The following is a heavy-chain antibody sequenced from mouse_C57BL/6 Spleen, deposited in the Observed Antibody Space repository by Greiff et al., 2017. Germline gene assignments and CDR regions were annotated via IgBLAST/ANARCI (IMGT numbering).Heavy chain of an antibody. CDR2: IYPGDGDT. CDR1: GYGFSSSW. J-gene: IGHJ2*01. V-gene: IGHV1-82*01. D-gene: IGHD2-1*01. Sequence: QVQLQQSGPELVKPGASVKISCKASGYGFSSSWMNWVKQRPGKGLEWIGRIYPGDGDTNYNGKFKGKATLTADKSSSTAYLQLSSLTSEDSAVYFCARYGNYLDYWGQGTTLTVSS. CDR3: ARYGNYLDY.